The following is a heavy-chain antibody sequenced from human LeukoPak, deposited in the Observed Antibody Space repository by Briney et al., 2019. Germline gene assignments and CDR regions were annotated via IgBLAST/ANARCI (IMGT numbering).Heavy chain of an antibody. CDR2: IYYSGST. V-gene: IGHV4-31*03. Sequence: DPSETLSLTCTVSGGSISSGGYYWSWIRQHPGKGLEWIGYIYYSGSTYYNPSLKSRVTISVDTSKNQFSLKLSSVTAADTAVYYCAQRILTGYYFDYWGQGTLVTVSS. D-gene: IGHD3-9*01. CDR3: AQRILTGYYFDY. CDR1: GGSISSGGYY. J-gene: IGHJ4*02.